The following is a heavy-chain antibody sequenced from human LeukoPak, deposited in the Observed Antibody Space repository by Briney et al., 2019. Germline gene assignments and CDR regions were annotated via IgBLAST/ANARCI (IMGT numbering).Heavy chain of an antibody. CDR1: GFTFSSYA. Sequence: GGSLRLSCAVSGFTFSSYAMSWVRQAPGKGLEWVSSISSASTYTYYADSVKGRFTISRDNAKNSLYLQMNSLRAEDTAVYYCARVIQSIYADYWGQGTLVTVSS. J-gene: IGHJ4*02. D-gene: IGHD3-3*01. V-gene: IGHV3-21*01. CDR3: ARVIQSIYADY. CDR2: ISSASTYT.